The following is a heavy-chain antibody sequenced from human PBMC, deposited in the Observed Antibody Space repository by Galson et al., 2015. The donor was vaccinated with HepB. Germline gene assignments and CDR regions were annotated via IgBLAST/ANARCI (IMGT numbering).Heavy chain of an antibody. CDR2: ISNGGDFT. V-gene: IGHV3-23*01. J-gene: IGHJ4*02. Sequence: SLRLSCAASGFTFSNYAMNWVRQAPGKGLERVSSISNGGDFTDYTDSVKGRFTISRDNSKSIVYLQMSSLRAEDTAVYYCARKIGPSDYWGQGTLVTVSS. CDR1: GFTFSNYA. CDR3: ARKIGPSDY.